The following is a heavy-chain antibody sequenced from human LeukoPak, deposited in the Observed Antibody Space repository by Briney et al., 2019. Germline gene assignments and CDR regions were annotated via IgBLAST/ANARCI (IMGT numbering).Heavy chain of an antibody. CDR2: IRPDGSEK. Sequence: GGSLGLSCVASGFTFSGSWMSWVRQRPGNVLEWVANIRPDGSEKQYVDTVKGRFTFTRDNAKNSVYLEMNSLRAEDTAVYYCLPFTRSSFAFRFDNWGQGTLVTVSS. CDR3: LPFTRSSFAFRFDN. V-gene: IGHV3-7*03. D-gene: IGHD2-2*01. CDR1: GFTFSGSW. J-gene: IGHJ4*02.